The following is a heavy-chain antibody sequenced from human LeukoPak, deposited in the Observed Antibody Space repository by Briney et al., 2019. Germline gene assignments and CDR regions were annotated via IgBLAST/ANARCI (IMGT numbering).Heavy chain of an antibody. CDR3: ARPRKYCSGGSCYSGDGRWFDP. CDR1: GGSLSGYY. J-gene: IGHJ5*02. V-gene: IGHV4-34*01. Sequence: PSETLSLTCAVYGGSLSGYYWSWIRQPPGKGLEWIGEINHSGSTNYNPSLKSRVTISVDTSKNQFSLKLSSVTAADTAVYYCARPRKYCSGGSCYSGDGRWFDPWGQGTLVTVSS. D-gene: IGHD2-15*01. CDR2: INHSGST.